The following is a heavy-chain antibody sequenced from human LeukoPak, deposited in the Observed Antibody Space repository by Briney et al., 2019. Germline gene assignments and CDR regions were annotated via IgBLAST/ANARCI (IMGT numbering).Heavy chain of an antibody. CDR2: FDPEDGET. CDR3: ATFRFGELPYASFDY. J-gene: IGHJ4*02. CDR1: GYTLTELS. V-gene: IGHV1-24*01. Sequence: ASVKVSCKVSGYTLTELSMHWVRQAPGKGLEWMGGFDPEDGETIHAQKFQGRVTMTEDTSTDTAYMDLSSLRSEDTAVYYCATFRFGELPYASFDYWGQGTLVTVS. D-gene: IGHD3-10*01.